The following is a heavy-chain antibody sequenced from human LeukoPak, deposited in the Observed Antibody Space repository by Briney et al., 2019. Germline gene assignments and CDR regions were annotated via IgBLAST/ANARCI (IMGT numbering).Heavy chain of an antibody. CDR3: ARPAGVVILGYFDY. CDR1: GFTFSSYA. D-gene: IGHD3-3*01. V-gene: IGHV3-30-3*01. J-gene: IGHJ4*02. Sequence: GGSLRLSCAVSGFTFSSYAMHWVRQAPGKGLEWVAVISYDGSNKYYADSVKGRFTISRDNSKNTLYLQMNSLRAEDTAVYYCARPAGVVILGYFDYWGQGTLVTASS. CDR2: ISYDGSNK.